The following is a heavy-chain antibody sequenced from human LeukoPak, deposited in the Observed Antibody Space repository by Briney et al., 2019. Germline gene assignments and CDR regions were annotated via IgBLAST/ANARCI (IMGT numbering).Heavy chain of an antibody. J-gene: IGHJ6*03. Sequence: ASVKVSCKASGGTFSSYAISWVRQAPGQGLEWMGWISAYNGNTNYAQKLQGRVTMTTDTSTSTAYMELRSLRSDDTAVYYCARVVDTAWGHYYYMDVWGKGTTVTVSS. CDR3: ARVVDTAWGHYYYMDV. V-gene: IGHV1-18*01. D-gene: IGHD5-18*01. CDR2: ISAYNGNT. CDR1: GGTFSSYA.